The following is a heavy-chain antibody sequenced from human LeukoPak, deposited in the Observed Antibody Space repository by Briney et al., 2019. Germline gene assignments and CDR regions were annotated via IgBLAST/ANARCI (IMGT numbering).Heavy chain of an antibody. D-gene: IGHD3-3*01. CDR3: AREGFYDFWSGYYLNDAFDI. CDR2: IYTSEST. CDR1: GGSISSYY. Sequence: SETLSLTCTVSGGSISSYYWSWIRQPAGKGLEWIGRIYTSESTNYHPSLKSRVTMSVDTSKNQFSLKLSSVTAADTAVYYCAREGFYDFWSGYYLNDAFDIWGQGTMVTVSS. J-gene: IGHJ3*02. V-gene: IGHV4-4*07.